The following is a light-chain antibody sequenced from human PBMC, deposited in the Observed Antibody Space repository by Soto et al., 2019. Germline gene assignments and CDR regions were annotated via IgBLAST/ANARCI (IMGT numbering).Light chain of an antibody. V-gene: IGLV1-40*01. CDR1: SSNIGAGYD. CDR2: GTT. CDR3: HSYDSSLSASV. J-gene: IGLJ1*01. Sequence: SVLTQTPSVSGAPGQRVTISCTGRSSNIGAGYDVHWYQHLPGTAPKLLIYGTTNRPSGVPDRFSGSKSGISASLATTGLQAEDEADYYCHSYDSSLSASVFGAGTKVTVL.